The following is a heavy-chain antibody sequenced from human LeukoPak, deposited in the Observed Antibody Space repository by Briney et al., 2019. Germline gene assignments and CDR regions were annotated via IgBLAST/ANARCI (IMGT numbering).Heavy chain of an antibody. V-gene: IGHV3-74*01. D-gene: IGHD3-22*01. CDR1: GFTFSSHW. Sequence: PGGSLRLSCAASGFTFSSHWMHWVRQAPGKGLVWVSRIKTDGTLTNYADSVKGRFTISRDNANNSLYLQMNNLRAEDTAVYYCARRYDSSGYEAFDIWGQGTMVTVSS. CDR3: ARRYDSSGYEAFDI. J-gene: IGHJ3*02. CDR2: IKTDGTLT.